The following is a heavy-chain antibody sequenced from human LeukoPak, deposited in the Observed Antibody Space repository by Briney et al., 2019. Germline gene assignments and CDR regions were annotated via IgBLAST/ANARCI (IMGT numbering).Heavy chain of an antibody. CDR3: ARGVLGYCSGGSCYQWFDP. J-gene: IGHJ5*02. D-gene: IGHD2-15*01. V-gene: IGHV4-4*02. CDR1: GDSITSDKW. Sequence: SGTLSLTCAVSGDSITSDKWWTWVRQPPGKGLEWIGEIHHSKSSNYYPSLKSRVTISVDTSKNQFSLKLSSVTAADTAVYYCARGVLGYCSGGSCYQWFDPWGQGTLVTVSS. CDR2: IHHSKSS.